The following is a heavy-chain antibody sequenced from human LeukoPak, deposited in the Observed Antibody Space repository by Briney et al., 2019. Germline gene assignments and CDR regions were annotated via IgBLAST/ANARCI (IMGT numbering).Heavy chain of an antibody. Sequence: SETLSLTCTVSGGSISSYYWSWIRQPPGKGLEWIGYIYYSGSTNYNPSLRSRVTISVDTSKKQFSLKLTSVTVADTAVYYCARETSQKGAHYMDVWGKGTTVTVSS. CDR1: GGSISSYY. CDR3: ARETSQKGAHYMDV. J-gene: IGHJ6*03. D-gene: IGHD3-16*01. CDR2: IYYSGST. V-gene: IGHV4-59*01.